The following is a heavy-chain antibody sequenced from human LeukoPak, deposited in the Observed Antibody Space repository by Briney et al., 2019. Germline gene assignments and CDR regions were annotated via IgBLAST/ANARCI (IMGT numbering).Heavy chain of an antibody. CDR3: AKGPLLWN. Sequence: PGGSLRLSCAASGFTVSSNYMNWVRQAPGKGLEWVSAISGSGGSTYYADSVKGRFTISRDNSRNTLYVQMNSLRAEDTAVYYCAKGPLLWNWGQGTLVTVSS. D-gene: IGHD2/OR15-2a*01. J-gene: IGHJ4*02. CDR1: GFTVSSNY. CDR2: ISGSGGST. V-gene: IGHV3-23*01.